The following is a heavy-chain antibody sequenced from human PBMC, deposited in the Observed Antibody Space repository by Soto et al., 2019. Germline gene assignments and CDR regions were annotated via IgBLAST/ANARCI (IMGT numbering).Heavy chain of an antibody. CDR2: IWYDGTQK. V-gene: IGHV3-33*01. Sequence: GGSLRLSCAASGFNFNTYSMHWVRQPPGKGLEWLAAIWYDGTQKHYADSVKGRFTISRDNSKNTLYLQVNSLRTEDTAVYYCARPGGTTVTGLWHFDSWGQGTLVTVSS. D-gene: IGHD4-17*01. CDR1: GFNFNTYS. J-gene: IGHJ4*02. CDR3: ARPGGTTVTGLWHFDS.